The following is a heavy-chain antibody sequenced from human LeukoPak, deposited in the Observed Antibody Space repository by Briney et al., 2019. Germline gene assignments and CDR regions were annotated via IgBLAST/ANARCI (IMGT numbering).Heavy chain of an antibody. J-gene: IGHJ4*02. CDR2: ISSSGSTI. D-gene: IGHD3-10*01. CDR1: GFTFSSYE. Sequence: QPGGSLRLSCAASGFTFSSYEMNWVRQAPGKGLEWVSYISSSGSTIYYADSVKGRFTISRDNAKNSLYLQMNSLRAEDTAVYYCARVKTYYYGSGSYYYFDYWGQGTLVTVSS. CDR3: ARVKTYYYGSGSYYYFDY. V-gene: IGHV3-48*03.